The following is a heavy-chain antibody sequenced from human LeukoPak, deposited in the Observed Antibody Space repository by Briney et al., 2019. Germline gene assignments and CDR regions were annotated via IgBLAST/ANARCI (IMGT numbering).Heavy chain of an antibody. D-gene: IGHD3-3*01. CDR3: ARGDYDFWSGYRGSADY. J-gene: IGHJ4*02. CDR2: MNPSSGNT. V-gene: IGHV1-8*01. CDR1: GYTFTSYD. Sequence: GASVKVSCKASGYTFTSYDINWVRQATGQGLEWMGWMNPSSGNTGYAQKFQGRVTMTRNTTISTAYMQLSSLRSEDTAVYYCARGDYDFWSGYRGSADYWGQGTLVTVSS.